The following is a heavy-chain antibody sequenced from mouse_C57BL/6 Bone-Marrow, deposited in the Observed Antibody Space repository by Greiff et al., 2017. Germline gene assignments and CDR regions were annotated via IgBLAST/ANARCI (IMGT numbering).Heavy chain of an antibody. CDR2: IWSGGST. CDR1: GFSLTSYG. Sequence: VKLVESGPGLVQPSQSLSISCTVSGFSLTSYGVHWVRQSPGKGLEWLGVIWSGGSTDYNAAFISRLSISKDNSKRQVFFKMNSLQADDTAIYYCARKRDSNEAMDYWGQGTSVTVSS. V-gene: IGHV2-2*01. D-gene: IGHD2-5*01. J-gene: IGHJ4*01. CDR3: ARKRDSNEAMDY.